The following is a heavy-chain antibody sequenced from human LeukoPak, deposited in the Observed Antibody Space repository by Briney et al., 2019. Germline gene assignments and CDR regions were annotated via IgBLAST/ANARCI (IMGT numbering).Heavy chain of an antibody. D-gene: IGHD3-22*01. J-gene: IGHJ4*02. CDR3: ARGSYDSSPEKGSSNFDY. CDR2: IYYSGST. V-gene: IGHV4-31*03. CDR1: GGSISSGGYY. Sequence: SSETLSLTCTVSGGSISSGGYYWSWIRQHPGKGLEWIGYIYYSGSTYYNPSLKSRVTISVDTSKNQFSLKLSSVTAADTAVYYCARGSYDSSPEKGSSNFDYWGQGTLVTVSS.